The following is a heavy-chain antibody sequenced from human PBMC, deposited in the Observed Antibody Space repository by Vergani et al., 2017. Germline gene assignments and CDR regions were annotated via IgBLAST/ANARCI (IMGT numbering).Heavy chain of an antibody. V-gene: IGHV5-51*01. CDR2: IYPGDSDT. CDR3: ARHNMVRGVIEAGYYYGMDV. CDR1: GYSFTSYW. Sequence: EVQLVQSGAEVKKPGESLKISCKGSGYSFTSYWIGWVRQMPGKGLEWMGIIYPGDSDTRYSPSFQGQVTISADKSISTAYLQWSSLKASDTAMYYCARHNMVRGVIEAGYYYGMDVWGQWTTVTVSS. J-gene: IGHJ6*02. D-gene: IGHD3-10*01.